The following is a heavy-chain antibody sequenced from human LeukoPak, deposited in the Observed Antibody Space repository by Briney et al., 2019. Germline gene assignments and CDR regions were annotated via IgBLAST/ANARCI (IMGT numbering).Heavy chain of an antibody. CDR3: ARDGPENCSSTSCYLGKWFDP. Sequence: SVKVSCKASGGTFSSYAISWVRQAPGQGLEWMGGIIPIFGTANYAQKFQGRVTITTDESTSTAYMELSSLRSEDTAVYYCARDGPENCSSTSCYLGKWFDPWGQGTLVTVSS. CDR2: IIPIFGTA. V-gene: IGHV1-69*05. J-gene: IGHJ5*02. D-gene: IGHD2-2*01. CDR1: GGTFSSYA.